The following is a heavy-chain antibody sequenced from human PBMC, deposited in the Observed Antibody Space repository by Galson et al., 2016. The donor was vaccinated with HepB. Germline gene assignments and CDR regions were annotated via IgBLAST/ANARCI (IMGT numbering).Heavy chain of an antibody. J-gene: IGHJ3*01. CDR3: AKTCGDYVGDTFDL. CDR2: INQDGSEQ. CDR1: GFTFNFYL. D-gene: IGHD4-17*01. Sequence: SLRLSCAASGFTFNFYLMSWVRQAPGKGLEWVANINQDGSEQSYLDSVKGRFTISRDNAKNSLYLQMNSLRAEDTAVYYGAKTCGDYVGDTFDLWGQGTMVTVSS. V-gene: IGHV3-7*01.